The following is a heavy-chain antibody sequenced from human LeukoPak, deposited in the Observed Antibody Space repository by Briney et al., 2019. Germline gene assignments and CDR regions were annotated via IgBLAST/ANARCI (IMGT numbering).Heavy chain of an antibody. J-gene: IGHJ5*02. CDR3: ARGPIATEGPRRPNYFDP. V-gene: IGHV1-2*06. CDR2: INCKSGGT. Sequence: ASVKVSCKASGYTLTDCYIHWVRQAPGQGLEWMGRINCKSGGTNYGQNFQGRVTMTRDTSISTAYMELSRLRSDDTAVYYCARGPIATEGPRRPNYFDPWGQGTLVTVSS. D-gene: IGHD4/OR15-4a*01. CDR1: GYTLTDCY.